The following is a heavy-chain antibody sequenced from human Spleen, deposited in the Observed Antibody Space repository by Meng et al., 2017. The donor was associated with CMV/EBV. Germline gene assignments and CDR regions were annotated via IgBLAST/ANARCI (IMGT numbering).Heavy chain of an antibody. CDR1: GFTFSDYY. Sequence: GESLKISCAASGFTFSDYYMTWIRQAPGKGLEWVSYISYSGSTINYGDSVKGRFTISRDNAKNSLYLQMSSLRADDTAVYYCARERPYYDSSGYYWGVSYWGHGTLVTVSS. V-gene: IGHV3-11*01. CDR2: ISYSGSTI. D-gene: IGHD3-22*01. CDR3: ARERPYYDSSGYYWGVSY. J-gene: IGHJ4*01.